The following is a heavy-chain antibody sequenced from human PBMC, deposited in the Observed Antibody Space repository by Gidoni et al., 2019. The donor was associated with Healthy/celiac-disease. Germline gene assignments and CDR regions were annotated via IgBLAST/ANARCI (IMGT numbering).Heavy chain of an antibody. J-gene: IGHJ3*02. CDR3: AKDFYGDYELDAFDI. CDR1: GITFRSYA. Sequence: EVQLLESGGGLVQPGGSMRLSCAASGITFRSYAMSWVRQAPGTGLEWVSAISGSGGSTYYADSVKGRFTISRDNSKNTLYLQMNSLRAEDTAVYYCAKDFYGDYELDAFDIWGQGTMVTVSS. V-gene: IGHV3-23*01. CDR2: ISGSGGST. D-gene: IGHD4-17*01.